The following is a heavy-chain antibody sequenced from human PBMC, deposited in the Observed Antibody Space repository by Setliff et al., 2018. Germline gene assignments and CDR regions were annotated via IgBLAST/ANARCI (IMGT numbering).Heavy chain of an antibody. CDR1: GFTFNTYN. CDR2: IRSSTTYT. Sequence: GGSLRLSCAASGFTFNTYNFNWVRQAPGKGLEWVSSIRSSTTYTYYADSVKGRFTFSRDNAKNSLYLQMNSLGTDDTAVYYCARDGSIEVGPGTNQELDVWGKGTTVTVSS. J-gene: IGHJ6*04. D-gene: IGHD2-2*01. V-gene: IGHV3-21*04. CDR3: ARDGSIEVGPGTNQELDV.